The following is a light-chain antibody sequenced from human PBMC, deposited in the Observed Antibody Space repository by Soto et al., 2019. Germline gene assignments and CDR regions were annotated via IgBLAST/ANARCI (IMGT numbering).Light chain of an antibody. CDR2: DAS. Sequence: ENVLTQSPDTLSLSPGERATLSCRASQSVTSASIAWYQQKPGQAPSLLIYDASTRATGIPDRFSGSGSGTDFTLTISRLEPEDFAVYHCQQYGSSPWTFGQGTKVEIK. J-gene: IGKJ1*01. CDR1: QSVTSAS. V-gene: IGKV3-20*01. CDR3: QQYGSSPWT.